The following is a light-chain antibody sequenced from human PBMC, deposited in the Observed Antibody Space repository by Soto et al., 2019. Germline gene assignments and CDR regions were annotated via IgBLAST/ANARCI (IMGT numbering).Light chain of an antibody. CDR1: QTVLHNSDNKNY. CDR3: QQYHSTPLYT. CDR2: WAS. J-gene: IGKJ2*01. Sequence: DIVLTQSPDSLAVSLGEWVTINCRSSQTVLHNSDNKNYLAWYQQKPGQPPKLLIYWASTRESGVPDRFSGGGSDRDFTLSISGLQAEDVAVYYCQQYHSTPLYTFGQETRLEIK. V-gene: IGKV4-1*01.